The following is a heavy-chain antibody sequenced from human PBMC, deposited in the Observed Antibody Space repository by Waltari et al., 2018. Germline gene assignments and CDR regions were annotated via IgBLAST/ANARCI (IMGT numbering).Heavy chain of an antibody. CDR2: IHVRRST. CDR1: GVSVSRSS. Sequence: QVQLQESGPGLVKPSETLSLTCTVSGVSVSRSSWSWIRQPAGKGLECIGRIHVRRSTNYNPSLESRVMMSVDTSKNQFSLRLTSVTAADTAVYYCAGESSLYWDNWGQGTLVTVSS. D-gene: IGHD2-8*02. J-gene: IGHJ4*02. V-gene: IGHV4-4*07. CDR3: AGESSLYWDN.